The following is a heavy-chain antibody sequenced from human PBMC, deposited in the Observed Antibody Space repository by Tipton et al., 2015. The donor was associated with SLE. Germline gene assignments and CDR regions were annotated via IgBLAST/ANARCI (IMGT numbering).Heavy chain of an antibody. V-gene: IGHV3-30*02. Sequence: SLRLSCAASGFTYSGYAMHWVRQAPGKGLEWVAFIRADGSNKDYADSVKGRFTISRDNSKNTLYHQMNRLRVEDTAVYYCAGGTGAYFDHWGQGTLATVSS. J-gene: IGHJ4*02. CDR3: AGGTGAYFDH. D-gene: IGHD3-16*01. CDR2: IRADGSNK. CDR1: GFTYSGYA.